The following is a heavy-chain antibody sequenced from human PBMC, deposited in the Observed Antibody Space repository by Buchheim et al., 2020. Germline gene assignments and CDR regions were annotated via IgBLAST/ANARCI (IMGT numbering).Heavy chain of an antibody. CDR2: ISSSGSTI. D-gene: IGHD2-15*01. V-gene: IGHV3-48*03. CDR3: ARELKYCSGGSCYSYYYGMDV. Sequence: EVQLVESGGGLVQPGGSLRLSCAASGFTFSSYEMNWVRQAPGKGLEWVSYISSSGSTIYYADSVKGRFTISSDNAKNSLYLQMNSLRAEDTAVYYCARELKYCSGGSCYSYYYGMDVWGQGTT. J-gene: IGHJ6*02. CDR1: GFTFSSYE.